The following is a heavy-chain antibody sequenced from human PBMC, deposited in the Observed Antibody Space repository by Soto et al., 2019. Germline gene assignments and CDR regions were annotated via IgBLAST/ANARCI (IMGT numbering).Heavy chain of an antibody. CDR3: ARRALHSYGYYAFDI. Sequence: SVKVSCKASGGTFSSYAISWVRQAPGQGLEWMGGIIPIFGTANYAQKFQGRVTITADESTSTAYMGLSSLRSEDTAVYYCARRALHSYGYYAFDIWGQGTMITVSS. J-gene: IGHJ3*02. D-gene: IGHD5-18*01. V-gene: IGHV1-69*13. CDR1: GGTFSSYA. CDR2: IIPIFGTA.